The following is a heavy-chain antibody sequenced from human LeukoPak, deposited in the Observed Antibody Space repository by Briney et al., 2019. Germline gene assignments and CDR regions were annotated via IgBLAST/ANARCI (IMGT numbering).Heavy chain of an antibody. Sequence: ASVKVSCKVSGYTLTELSMHWVRQAPGKGLEWMGGFDPEDGETIYAQKFQCRVTMTEDTSTDTDYMELSSLRSEDTAVYYCATVVVVAATRSYYFDYWGQGTLVTVSS. V-gene: IGHV1-24*01. CDR1: GYTLTELS. D-gene: IGHD2-15*01. J-gene: IGHJ4*02. CDR2: FDPEDGET. CDR3: ATVVVVAATRSYYFDY.